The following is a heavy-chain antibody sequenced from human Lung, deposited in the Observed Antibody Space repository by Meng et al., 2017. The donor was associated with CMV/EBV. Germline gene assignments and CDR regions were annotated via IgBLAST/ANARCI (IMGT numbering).Heavy chain of an antibody. V-gene: IGHV4-4*02. CDR1: GAPITNHNW. D-gene: IGHD3-10*01. CDR2: IPHRGSS. Sequence: QVPLGGPGPAPVKPSGTRPLTCTVSGAPITNHNWWAGVRQPPGKGLEWIGEIPHRGSSAYNPSLKSRVSMSIDKSKNQFSLKLTSVTAADTAVYHCLRRSGGSVWGQGTLVTVSS. CDR3: LRRSGGSV. J-gene: IGHJ1*01.